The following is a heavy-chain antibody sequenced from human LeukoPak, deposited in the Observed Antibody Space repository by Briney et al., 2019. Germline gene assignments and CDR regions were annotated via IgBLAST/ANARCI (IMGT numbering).Heavy chain of an antibody. J-gene: IGHJ4*02. CDR2: MSYDGSNK. CDR3: ARDSSGWYYFDY. CDR1: GFTFSSYA. V-gene: IGHV3-30*04. D-gene: IGHD6-19*01. Sequence: GGCLRLSCAASGFTFSSYAMHWVRQAPGKGLEWVAVMSYDGSNKYYADSVKGRFTISRDNSKNTLYLQMNSLRAEDAAVYYCARDSSGWYYFDYWGQGTLVTVSS.